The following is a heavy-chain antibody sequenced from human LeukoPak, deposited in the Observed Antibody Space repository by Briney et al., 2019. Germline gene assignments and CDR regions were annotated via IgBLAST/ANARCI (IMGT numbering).Heavy chain of an antibody. Sequence: ASVKVSCHASGYTFTACYMHWVRQAPGQGLGWMGWINPNSGGTNYAQKFQVRVTMTRDTSISTADMELSRLKSDDTGVYYCVRVLSLWSGETAYWGKGTLVTVSS. J-gene: IGHJ4*02. CDR1: GYTFTACY. V-gene: IGHV1-2*02. CDR3: VRVLSLWSGETAY. D-gene: IGHD3-10*01. CDR2: INPNSGGT.